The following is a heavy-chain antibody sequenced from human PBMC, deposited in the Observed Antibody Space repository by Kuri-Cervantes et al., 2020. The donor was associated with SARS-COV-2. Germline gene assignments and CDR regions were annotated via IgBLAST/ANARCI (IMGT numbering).Heavy chain of an antibody. CDR2: LDTSGTT. J-gene: IGHJ2*01. V-gene: IGHV4-61*09. D-gene: IGHD3-16*01. CDR1: GVSVTGGTYY. Sequence: SETLSLTCAVSGVSVTGGTYYWAWIRQPAGKGLEWIGHLDTSGTTTYNPSLKSRVTISVDRSKNQFSLKLSSVTAADTAVYYCARDMRSAELAFDLWGRGTLVTVSS. CDR3: ARDMRSAELAFDL.